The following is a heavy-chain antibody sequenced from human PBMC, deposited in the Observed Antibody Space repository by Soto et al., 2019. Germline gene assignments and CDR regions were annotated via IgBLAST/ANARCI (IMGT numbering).Heavy chain of an antibody. D-gene: IGHD2-8*01. Sequence: GGSLRLSCAASGFTFSNYWMHWVRQAPGKGLEWVAVIWYDGSNKYYADSVKGRFTISRDNSKNTLYLQMNSLRAEDTAVYYCAGSYAGFYYYYGMDVWGQGTTVTVSS. CDR1: GFTFSNYW. CDR3: AGSYAGFYYYYGMDV. J-gene: IGHJ6*02. V-gene: IGHV3-33*08. CDR2: IWYDGSNK.